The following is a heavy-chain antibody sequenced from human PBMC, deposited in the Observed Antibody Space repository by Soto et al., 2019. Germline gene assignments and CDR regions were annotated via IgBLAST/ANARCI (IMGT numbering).Heavy chain of an antibody. J-gene: IGHJ4*02. CDR2: ISGSDDTT. CDR1: GFTFSSYA. CDR3: TKDSRVTMVRGVIIPPGY. V-gene: IGHV3-23*01. Sequence: PGGSLRLSCTASGFTFSSYAMSWVRQAPGKGQEWVAAISGSDDTTYYADSVKGRFTISRDNSKNTLYLQMNSLRAEDTAVYYCTKDSRVTMVRGVIIPPGYWGQGTLVTVSS. D-gene: IGHD3-10*01.